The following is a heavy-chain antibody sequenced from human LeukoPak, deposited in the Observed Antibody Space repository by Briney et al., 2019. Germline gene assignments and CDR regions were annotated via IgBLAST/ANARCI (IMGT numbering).Heavy chain of an antibody. Sequence: PGGSLRLSCAASGFTFSNAWMSWVRQAPGKGLEWVGRIKSKTDGGTTDYAAPVKGRFTISRDDSKNTLYLQMNSLKTEDTAVYYCTTDNWEWGYFDYWGQGTLVTVSS. CDR2: IKSKTDGGTT. CDR1: GFTFSNAW. D-gene: IGHD7-27*01. V-gene: IGHV3-15*01. CDR3: TTDNWEWGYFDY. J-gene: IGHJ4*02.